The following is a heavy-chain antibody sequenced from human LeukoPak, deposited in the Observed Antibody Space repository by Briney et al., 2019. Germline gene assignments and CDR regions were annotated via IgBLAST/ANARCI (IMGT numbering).Heavy chain of an antibody. J-gene: IGHJ4*02. V-gene: IGHV1-2*02. CDR2: INPNSGGT. CDR1: GYTFTGHY. D-gene: IGHD6-13*01. CDR3: ARLSAGWAYYFDY. Sequence: GASVKVSCKASGYTFTGHYMHWVRQAPGQGLGWMGWINPNSGGTNYAQKFQGRVTMTRDTSISTAYMELSRLRSDDTAVYYCARLSAGWAYYFDYWGQGTLVTVSS.